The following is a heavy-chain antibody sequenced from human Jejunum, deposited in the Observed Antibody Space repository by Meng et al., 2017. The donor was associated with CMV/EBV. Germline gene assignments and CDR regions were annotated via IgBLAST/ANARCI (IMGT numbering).Heavy chain of an antibody. CDR3: ARGGNFDP. CDR2: ISTNTGTP. CDR1: GYTFSTYT. Sequence: QVTRVQSGSELKKPGASVKVSCKASGYTFSTYTINWVRQAHGRGLEWMGWISTNTGTPTYTQGFTGRFVFSLDTSVSTAYPQISSLKAEDTAVYYCARGGNFDPWGQGTLVTVSS. J-gene: IGHJ5*02. D-gene: IGHD2/OR15-2a*01. V-gene: IGHV7-4-1*02.